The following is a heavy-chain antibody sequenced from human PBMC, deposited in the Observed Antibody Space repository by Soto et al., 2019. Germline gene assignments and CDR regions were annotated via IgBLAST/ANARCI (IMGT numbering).Heavy chain of an antibody. J-gene: IGHJ4*02. D-gene: IGHD2-21*02. Sequence: SVKVSCKASGGTFSSYAISWVRQAPGQGLEWMGGIIPIFGTANYAQKFQGRVTITADESTSTAYMELSSLRSEDTAVYYCARQSPAYCGGDCPNDYWGQGTLVTVSS. CDR3: ARQSPAYCGGDCPNDY. CDR2: IIPIFGTA. CDR1: GGTFSSYA. V-gene: IGHV1-69*13.